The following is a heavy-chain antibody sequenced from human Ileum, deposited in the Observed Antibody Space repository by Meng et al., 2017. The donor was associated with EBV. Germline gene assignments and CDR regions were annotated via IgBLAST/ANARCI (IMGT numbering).Heavy chain of an antibody. CDR3: ARGQNYYGSGSLIDY. CDR1: GYTYTSDG. V-gene: IGHV1-18*01. Sequence: VQLGSRRQEPGDSVKVSCKASGYTYTSDGISWVRQAPGQGLEWMGWFSVYNGNTIYAQKLQDRVTMTTDTSTSTAYMELRSLRSDDTAVYYCARGQNYYGSGSLIDYWGQGTLVTVSS. J-gene: IGHJ4*02. D-gene: IGHD3-10*01. CDR2: FSVYNGNT.